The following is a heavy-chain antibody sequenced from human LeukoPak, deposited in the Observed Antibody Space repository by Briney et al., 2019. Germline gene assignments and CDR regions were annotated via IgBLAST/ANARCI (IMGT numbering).Heavy chain of an antibody. CDR1: AGTISNFT. CDR2: ILPVFGTA. V-gene: IGHV1-69*08. CDR3: ARRFYYDRIGYSEY. J-gene: IGHJ4*02. D-gene: IGHD3-22*01. Sequence: ASAKVSCKAPAGTISNFTITWVRQAPGQGLEWMGRILPVFGTANYAQKFQGRVTFTADISTRTAYMEFSSLRSDDTAVYYCARRFYYDRIGYSEYWGQGTLISVSS.